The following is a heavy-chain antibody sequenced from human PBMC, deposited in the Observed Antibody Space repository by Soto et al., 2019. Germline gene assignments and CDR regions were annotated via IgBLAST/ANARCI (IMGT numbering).Heavy chain of an antibody. J-gene: IGHJ3*02. D-gene: IGHD3-22*01. V-gene: IGHV1-69*13. Sequence: SVKVSCKASGGTFSSYAISWVRQAPGQGLEWMGGIIPIFGTANYAQKFQGRVTITADESTSTAYMELSSLRSEDTAVYYCARGDSSGYSFAFDIWGQGTMVTV. CDR3: ARGDSSGYSFAFDI. CDR2: IIPIFGTA. CDR1: GGTFSSYA.